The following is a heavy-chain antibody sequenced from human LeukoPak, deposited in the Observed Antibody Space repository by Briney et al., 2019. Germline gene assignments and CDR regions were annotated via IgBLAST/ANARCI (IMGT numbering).Heavy chain of an antibody. CDR1: TFAFSSYA. CDR3: TKDPNGDYVGAFDF. J-gene: IGHJ3*01. D-gene: IGHD4-17*01. V-gene: IGHV3-23*01. Sequence: PGGSLRLSCAASTFAFSSYAMTWVRQAPGKGLEWVSSITATGGISYADSVKGRFTISRDNSKSTLYLQMSSLRAEDTAVYYCTKDPNGDYVGAFDFWGQETMVTVSS. CDR2: ITATGGI.